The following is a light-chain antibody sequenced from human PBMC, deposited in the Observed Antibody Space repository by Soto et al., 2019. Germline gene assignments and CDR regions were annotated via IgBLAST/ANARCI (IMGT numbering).Light chain of an antibody. J-gene: IGKJ4*01. CDR3: QQYGSSRPLT. Sequence: EIVLTQSPGTLSLSPGERATLSRRASQSVSSSYLAWYQQKPGQAPRLLIYGASSRATGIPDRFSGSGSGTDFTLTISRLEPEDFAVYYCQQYGSSRPLTFGGGTKVEIK. V-gene: IGKV3-20*01. CDR1: QSVSSSY. CDR2: GAS.